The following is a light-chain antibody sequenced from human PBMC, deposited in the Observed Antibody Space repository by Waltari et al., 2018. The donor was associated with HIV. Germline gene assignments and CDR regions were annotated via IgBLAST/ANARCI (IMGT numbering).Light chain of an antibody. CDR3: SSISGGTLV. CDR2: DAS. J-gene: IGLJ1*01. Sequence: QSALTQPASMSASPGQSITISCIRLDIHTDSFYYVSWYQHHPGKAPKLLIYDASSRPAGISSRFSGSQSGNTAFLTISGLQAEDEADFYCSSISGGTLVFGGGTTVTVL. V-gene: IGLV2-14*01. CDR1: DIHTDSFYY.